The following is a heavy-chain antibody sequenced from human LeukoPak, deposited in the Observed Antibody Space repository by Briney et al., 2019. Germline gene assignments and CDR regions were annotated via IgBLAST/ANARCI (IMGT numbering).Heavy chain of an antibody. D-gene: IGHD4-17*01. V-gene: IGHV3-23*01. J-gene: IGHJ4*02. CDR1: GFTFSSYW. CDR3: AKDKGPGDFLSTFDC. CDR2: TVGSGGAT. Sequence: GGSLRLSCAASGFTFSSYWMSWVRQAPGKGLEWVSGTVGSGGATYYAESVKGRFTISRDNSKNTLFLQMNSLRAEDTAVHYCAKDKGPGDFLSTFDCWGQGTLVTVSS.